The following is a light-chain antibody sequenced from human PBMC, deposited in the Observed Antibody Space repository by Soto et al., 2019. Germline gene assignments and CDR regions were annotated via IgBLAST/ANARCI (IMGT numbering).Light chain of an antibody. Sequence: QSVLTQPPSVSGAPGQRVTISCTGSSSNIGAGYNVHWYQQLPGTAPKLLIYGNINRPSGVPDRFSGSKSGTSASLAITGLQAEDGADYYCQSYDSSLTGYVFGTGTKVT. CDR1: SSNIGAGYN. CDR3: QSYDSSLTGYV. J-gene: IGLJ1*01. CDR2: GNI. V-gene: IGLV1-40*01.